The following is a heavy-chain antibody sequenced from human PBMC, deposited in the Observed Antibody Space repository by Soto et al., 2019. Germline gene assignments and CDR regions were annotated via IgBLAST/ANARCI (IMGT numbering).Heavy chain of an antibody. CDR3: ARLRDDSSGYYYYYYGMDV. CDR1: GGTFSSYA. CDR2: IIPIFGTA. D-gene: IGHD3-22*01. Sequence: SVKVSCKASGGTFSSYAISWVRQAPGQGLEWMGGIIPIFGTANYAQKFQGRVTITADESTSTAHMELSSLRSEDTAVSYCARLRDDSSGYYYYYYGMDVWGQGTTVTVYS. V-gene: IGHV1-69*13. J-gene: IGHJ6*02.